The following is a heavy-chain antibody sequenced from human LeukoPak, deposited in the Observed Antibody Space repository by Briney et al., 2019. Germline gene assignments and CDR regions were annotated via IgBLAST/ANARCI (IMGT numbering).Heavy chain of an antibody. CDR3: AREAAATPYHWFDP. Sequence: PGGSLRLSCAASGFTFSGYSLNWVRQAPGKGLEWISYISTAGTTVYYADSVKGRFAISRDNAKNSLYLQMNSLRVEDTAVYYCAREAAATPYHWFDPWGQGTLVTVSS. J-gene: IGHJ5*02. V-gene: IGHV3-48*04. CDR2: ISTAGTTV. CDR1: GFTFSGYS. D-gene: IGHD2-15*01.